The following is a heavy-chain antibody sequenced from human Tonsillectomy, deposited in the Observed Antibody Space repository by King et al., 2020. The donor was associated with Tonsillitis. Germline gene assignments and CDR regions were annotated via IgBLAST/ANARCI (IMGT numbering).Heavy chain of an antibody. Sequence: VQLVESGGGLVQPGGSLRLSCAASGFTFSSYAMRWVRQAPGKGLEWVSAISGSGGSTYYADSVKGRFTISRDNSKNTLYLQMNSLRAEDTAVYYCAKGIAFLRGSGWFSRALDGWGQGTLVTVFS. CDR3: AKGIAFLRGSGWFSRALDG. J-gene: IGHJ4*02. CDR1: GFTFSSYA. CDR2: ISGSGGST. D-gene: IGHD6-19*01. V-gene: IGHV3-23*04.